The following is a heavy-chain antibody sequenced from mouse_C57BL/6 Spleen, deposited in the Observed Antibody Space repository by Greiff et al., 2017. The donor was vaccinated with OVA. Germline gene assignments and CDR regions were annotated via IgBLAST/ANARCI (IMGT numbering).Heavy chain of an antibody. Sequence: EVQRVESGGGLVKPGGSLKLSCAASGFTFSSYTMSWVRQTPEKRLEWVATISGGGGNPYYPDSVKGRFTIFSDNAKNTLYLQMSSLRSEDTALYYGARQGITTVVADWYFDVWGTGTTVTVSS. J-gene: IGHJ1*03. D-gene: IGHD1-1*01. CDR2: ISGGGGNP. CDR1: GFTFSSYT. CDR3: ARQGITTVVADWYFDV. V-gene: IGHV5-9*01.